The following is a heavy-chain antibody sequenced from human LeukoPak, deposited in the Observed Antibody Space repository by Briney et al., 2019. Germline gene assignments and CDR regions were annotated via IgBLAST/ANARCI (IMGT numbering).Heavy chain of an antibody. CDR3: VKDHDWALDF. V-gene: IGHV3-30*02. D-gene: IGHD3-9*01. J-gene: IGHJ4*02. Sequence: PGGSLRLSCAASGFTFRSYGMHWVRQAPGKGLEWVTFIRYDGSNKYYTDSVKGRFTISRDNSKNTLYLQMNSLRAEDTAVYYCVKDHDWALDFWGQGTLVTVSS. CDR2: IRYDGSNK. CDR1: GFTFRSYG.